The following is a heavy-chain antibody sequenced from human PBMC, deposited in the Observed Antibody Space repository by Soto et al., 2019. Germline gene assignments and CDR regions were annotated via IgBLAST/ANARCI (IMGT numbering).Heavy chain of an antibody. J-gene: IGHJ4*02. CDR2: INVDGTST. Sequence: GGSLRLSCAASGFTFSSYWMHWVRQAPGKGLEWVSSINVDGTSTHYADSVKGRFIISRDYSKNTVYLQMDSLRAEDTAVYYCARDVGGPMFDYWGQGALVTVSS. V-gene: IGHV3-74*01. CDR1: GFTFSSYW. CDR3: ARDVGGPMFDY.